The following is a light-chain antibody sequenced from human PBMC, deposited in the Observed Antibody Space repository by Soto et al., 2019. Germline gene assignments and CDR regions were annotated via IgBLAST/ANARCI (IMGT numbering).Light chain of an antibody. J-gene: IGKJ4*01. CDR1: QSLLYTSNNKNY. V-gene: IGKV4-1*01. CDR3: QQYYNTPLT. CDR2: WAS. Sequence: DIVMTQSPDSLAVSLGERATINCKSSQSLLYTSNNKNYLSWFQQKPGQPPKLLIYWASTRESGVPDRFSGSGSGTDFTLTISSLQAEDVAFYYCQQYYNTPLTLGGGTKVDIK.